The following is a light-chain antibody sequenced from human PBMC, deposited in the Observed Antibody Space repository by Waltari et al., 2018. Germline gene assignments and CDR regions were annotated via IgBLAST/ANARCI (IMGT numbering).Light chain of an antibody. Sequence: QSALTQPASVSGSPGQSITISCTGTSSDVGSYNLVSWYQQHPGKAPKLMLYEGRTRPSGVSNRFSGSKSGNTASLTISGLQAEDEADYYCCSYAGSPYVFGTGTKVTVL. J-gene: IGLJ1*01. CDR3: CSYAGSPYV. CDR1: SSDVGSYNL. CDR2: EGR. V-gene: IGLV2-23*01.